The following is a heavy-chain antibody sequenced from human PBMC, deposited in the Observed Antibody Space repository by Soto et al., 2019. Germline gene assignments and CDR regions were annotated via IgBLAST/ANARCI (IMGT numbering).Heavy chain of an antibody. V-gene: IGHV4-39*01. CDR2: IYYSGRT. D-gene: IGHD1-26*01. CDR3: ARHWRDGYYRDY. CDR1: GYSISSTNYF. Sequence: PSETLSLTCTVSGYSISSTNYFWGWIRQPPGKGLEWIGTIYYSGRTYYNPSLKSRVTISVDTSKNQFSLKLTSVTAADTAIYYCARHWRDGYYRDYWGQGTLVTVFS. J-gene: IGHJ4*02.